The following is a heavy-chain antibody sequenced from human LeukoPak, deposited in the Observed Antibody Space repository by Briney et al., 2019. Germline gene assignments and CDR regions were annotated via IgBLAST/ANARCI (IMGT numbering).Heavy chain of an antibody. CDR3: AAPNYSNYAQD. Sequence: SETLSLTCTVSGGSISSGSYYWGWIRQPPGKGLEWIGSIYYSGSTYYNPSLKSRVTISVDTSKNQFSLKLSSVTAADTAVYYCAAPNYSNYAQDWGQGTLVTVSS. V-gene: IGHV4-39*01. J-gene: IGHJ4*02. CDR2: IYYSGST. CDR1: GGSISSGSYY. D-gene: IGHD4-11*01.